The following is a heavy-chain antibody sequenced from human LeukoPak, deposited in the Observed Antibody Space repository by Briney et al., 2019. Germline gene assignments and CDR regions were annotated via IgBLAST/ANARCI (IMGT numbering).Heavy chain of an antibody. J-gene: IGHJ3*02. V-gene: IGHV6-1*01. D-gene: IGHD1-26*01. CDR3: ARGRPLVGATQNAFDI. Sequence: SQTLSLTCAISGDSVSSNSAAWNWIRQSPSRGLEWLGRTYYRSKWYNGYAVSVKSRMTINPDTSKNQFSLQLNSVTPEDTAVYYCARGRPLVGATQNAFDIWGQGTMVTVSS. CDR2: TYYRSKWYN. CDR1: GDSVSSNSAA.